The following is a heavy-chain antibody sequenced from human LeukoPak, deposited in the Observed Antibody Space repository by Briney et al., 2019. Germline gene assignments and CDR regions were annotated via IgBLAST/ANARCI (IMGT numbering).Heavy chain of an antibody. V-gene: IGHV4-34*01. CDR1: GGSFSGYY. Sequence: SETLSLTCAVYGGSFSGYYWSWIRQPPGKGLEWIGEINHSGSTNYNPSLKSRVTISVDTSKNQFSLKLSSVTAEDTAVYYCAKRPITVVTLYYFDYWGQGTLVTVSS. D-gene: IGHD4-23*01. CDR3: AKRPITVVTLYYFDY. J-gene: IGHJ4*02. CDR2: INHSGST.